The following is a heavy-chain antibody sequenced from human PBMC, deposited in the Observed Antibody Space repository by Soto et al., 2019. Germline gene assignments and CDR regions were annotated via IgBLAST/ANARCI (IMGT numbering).Heavy chain of an antibody. D-gene: IGHD6-13*01. CDR3: ARGPGSGYSSSWYRGENAFDI. CDR1: GFTFSDYY. J-gene: IGHJ3*02. V-gene: IGHV3-11*01. Sequence: GGSLRLSCRASGFTFSDYYMSWMRQAPGKGLEWVSYISSSGSTIYYADSVKGRFTISRDNAKNSLYLQMNSLRAEDTAVYYCARGPGSGYSSSWYRGENAFDIWGQGTMVTVSS. CDR2: ISSSGSTI.